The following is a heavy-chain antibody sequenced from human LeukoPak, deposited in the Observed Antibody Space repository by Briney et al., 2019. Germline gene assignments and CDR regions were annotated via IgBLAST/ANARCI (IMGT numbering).Heavy chain of an antibody. V-gene: IGHV3-23*01. Sequence: GGSLRLSCAASGLTFIIYAMNWVRQARGKGLEWVSTISGAGGSTYYADSVKGRFTISRDNSKNTLYLQMNSLRVEDTAVYYCAKDRRGEYYGSGSFDYWGQGTLVTVSS. CDR2: ISGAGGST. D-gene: IGHD3-10*01. CDR1: GLTFIIYA. CDR3: AKDRRGEYYGSGSFDY. J-gene: IGHJ4*02.